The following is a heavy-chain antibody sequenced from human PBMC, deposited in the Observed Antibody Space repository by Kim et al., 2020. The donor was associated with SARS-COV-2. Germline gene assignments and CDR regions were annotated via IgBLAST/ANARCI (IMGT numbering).Heavy chain of an antibody. CDR1: GFTFSSYW. J-gene: IGHJ4*02. Sequence: GGSLRLSCAASGFTFSSYWMSWVRQAPGKGLEWVANIKQDGSEKYYVDSVKGRFTISRDNAKNSLYLQMNSLRAEDTAVYYCARNQASSWYRVLHYWGQGTLVTVSS. D-gene: IGHD6-13*01. V-gene: IGHV3-7*03. CDR2: IKQDGSEK. CDR3: ARNQASSWYRVLHY.